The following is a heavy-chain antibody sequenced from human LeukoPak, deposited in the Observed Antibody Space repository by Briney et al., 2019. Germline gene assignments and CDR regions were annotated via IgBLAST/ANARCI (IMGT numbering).Heavy chain of an antibody. Sequence: TSETLSLTCTVSGGSISSSSYYWGWIRQPPGKGLEWIGSIYYSGSAYYNPSLRSRVTISVDTSKNQFSLKLSSVTAADTAVYYCARVLTTVTTLDYWGQGTLVTVSS. CDR1: GGSISSSSYY. V-gene: IGHV4-39*01. CDR2: IYYSGSA. CDR3: ARVLTTVTTLDY. J-gene: IGHJ4*02. D-gene: IGHD4-17*01.